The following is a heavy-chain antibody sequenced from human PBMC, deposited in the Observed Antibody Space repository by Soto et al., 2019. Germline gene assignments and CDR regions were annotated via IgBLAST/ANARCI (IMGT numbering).Heavy chain of an antibody. D-gene: IGHD2-2*01. J-gene: IGHJ3*02. CDR2: IIPIFGTA. V-gene: IGHV1-69*12. CDR1: GGTFNSYG. Sequence: VHLVQSGAEVEKQGSSVKVSCKASGGTFNSYGITWVRQAPGQGLEWMGGIIPIFGTANYAQKFEGRVKIFADESTITAYMELSRQRSEDSVVSYCASEPGAMKFGDAFDIWGHGSMVTVSS. CDR3: ASEPGAMKFGDAFDI.